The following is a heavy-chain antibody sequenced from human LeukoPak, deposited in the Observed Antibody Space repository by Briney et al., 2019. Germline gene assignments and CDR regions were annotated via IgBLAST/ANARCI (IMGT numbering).Heavy chain of an antibody. CDR3: ARDRYGDYAIVY. CDR2: ISSSSYI. J-gene: IGHJ4*02. CDR1: GFTFSSYS. D-gene: IGHD4-17*01. Sequence: GGSLRLSCGASGFTFSSYSMNWVRQAPGKGREWVSSISSSSYIYNADSVKGRFSISRDNAKNSLYLQMNSLSVEDTAVYYCARDRYGDYAIVYWGQGTLVIVSS. V-gene: IGHV3-21*01.